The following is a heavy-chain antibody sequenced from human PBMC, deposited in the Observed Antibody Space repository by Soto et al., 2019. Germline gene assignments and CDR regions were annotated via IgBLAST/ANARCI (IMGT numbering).Heavy chain of an antibody. D-gene: IGHD2-2*01. CDR2: ISHSGDT. V-gene: IGHV4-38-2*01. CDR3: TRIYCTTTSCFINGMDV. CDR1: GYAITNVYH. J-gene: IGHJ6*02. Sequence: SKTLSLTCAASGYAITNVYHLGWLRRPPGKELEWIGTISHSGDTYYNPSLKSRVTISIDTAKNHLSLILSSVTAADTATYYCTRIYCTTTSCFINGMDVWGQGTTVT.